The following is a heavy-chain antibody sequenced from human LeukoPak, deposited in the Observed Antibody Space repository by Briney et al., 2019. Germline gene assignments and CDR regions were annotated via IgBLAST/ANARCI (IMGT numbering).Heavy chain of an antibody. D-gene: IGHD3-22*01. Sequence: PETLSLTCTVSGGSISSSSYYWGWIRQPPGKGLECIGSIYYSGSTYYNPSLKSRVTISVDTSKNQFSLKLSSVTAADTAVYYCAREADSSGFDYWGQGTLVTVSS. CDR2: IYYSGST. CDR3: AREADSSGFDY. CDR1: GGSISSSSYY. J-gene: IGHJ4*02. V-gene: IGHV4-39*07.